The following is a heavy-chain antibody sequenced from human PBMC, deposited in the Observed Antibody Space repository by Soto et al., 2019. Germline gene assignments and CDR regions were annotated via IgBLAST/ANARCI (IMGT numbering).Heavy chain of an antibody. J-gene: IGHJ6*02. CDR1: GFTFSTYW. Sequence: EVPLVESGGGLVQPGGSLRLSCAVSGFTFSTYWMHWVRQATGKGLVWVSRINSDGSTSTYADSVKGRFTISRDNAKNTLYLQMNSLRHEDTAVYYCVRDRDTYGSGFLDVWGQGTTVTVSS. V-gene: IGHV3-74*01. D-gene: IGHD3-10*01. CDR2: INSDGSTS. CDR3: VRDRDTYGSGFLDV.